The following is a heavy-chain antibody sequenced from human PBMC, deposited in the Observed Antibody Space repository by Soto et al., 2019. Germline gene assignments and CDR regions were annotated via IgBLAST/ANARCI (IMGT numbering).Heavy chain of an antibody. Sequence: GGSLRLSCVASGFAFSNYSMNWVRQAPGKGLEWVSYIRSSGSPTYYAGSVKGRFTISRDNAKKSLYLQMNSLRAEDTAVYYCARMSSSISPGCWGQGTLVTVSS. CDR1: GFAFSNYS. V-gene: IGHV3-48*01. J-gene: IGHJ4*02. CDR2: IRSSGSPT. D-gene: IGHD2-2*01. CDR3: ARMSSSISPGC.